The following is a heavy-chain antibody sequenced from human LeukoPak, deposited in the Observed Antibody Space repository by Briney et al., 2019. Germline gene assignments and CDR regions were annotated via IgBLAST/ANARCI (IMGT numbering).Heavy chain of an antibody. J-gene: IGHJ2*01. CDR3: ARVLLDTKGDQYWYYDL. CDR2: IYKAGNT. Sequence: PGGSLRLSCAASGFTVSSNYMNWVRQAPGRGPEWVSVIYKAGNTFYADSVKGRFTMSRDNSKNTLNLQMNSLRAEDTAVYYCARVLLDTKGDQYWYYDLCGRGDLVSVSS. D-gene: IGHD2-8*01. CDR1: GFTVSSNY. V-gene: IGHV3-53*01.